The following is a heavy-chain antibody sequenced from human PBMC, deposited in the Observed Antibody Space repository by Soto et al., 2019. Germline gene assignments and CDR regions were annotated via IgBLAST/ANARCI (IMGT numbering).Heavy chain of an antibody. D-gene: IGHD3-22*01. J-gene: IGHJ6*02. Sequence: PGESLKISCKGSGYSFTSYWISWVRQMPGKGLEWMGRIDPSDSYTNYSPSFQGHVTISADKSISTAYLQWSSLKASDTAMYYCARLRGYYDSSGYYPTGYYYYGMDVWGQGTTVTVSS. V-gene: IGHV5-10-1*01. CDR2: IDPSDSYT. CDR1: GYSFTSYW. CDR3: ARLRGYYDSSGYYPTGYYYYGMDV.